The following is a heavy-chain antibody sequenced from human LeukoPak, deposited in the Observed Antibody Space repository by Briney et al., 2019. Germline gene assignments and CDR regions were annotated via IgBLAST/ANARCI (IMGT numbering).Heavy chain of an antibody. Sequence: PGGSLRLSCAASGFTFSSYGMHWVRQAPGKGLEWVAFIRYDGSNKYYADSVKGRFTISRDNSKNTLYLQMNSLRAEDTAVYYCAKARRVVVPAAIKGGLDAFDIWGQGTMVTVSS. CDR3: AKARRVVVPAAIKGGLDAFDI. J-gene: IGHJ3*02. CDR2: IRYDGSNK. V-gene: IGHV3-30*02. D-gene: IGHD2-2*01. CDR1: GFTFSSYG.